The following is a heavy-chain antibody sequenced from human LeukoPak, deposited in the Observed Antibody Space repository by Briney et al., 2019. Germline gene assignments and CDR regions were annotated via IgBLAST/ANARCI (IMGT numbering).Heavy chain of an antibody. CDR2: IYYSGST. D-gene: IGHD1-26*01. J-gene: IGHJ4*02. V-gene: IGHV4-59*01. CDR1: GGSISSYY. Sequence: PSETLSLTCTVSGGSISSYYWSWIRQPPGKGLEWIGYIYYSGSTNYNPSLKSRVTISVDTSKNQFSLKLSSVTAADTAVYYCARGWVGPMGGDYWGQGALVTGSS. CDR3: ARGWVGPMGGDY.